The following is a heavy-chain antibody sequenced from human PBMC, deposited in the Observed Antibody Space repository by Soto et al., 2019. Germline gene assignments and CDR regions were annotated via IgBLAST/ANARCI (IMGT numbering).Heavy chain of an antibody. J-gene: IGHJ3*02. CDR2: IIPLFNVA. Sequence: QVQLVQSGPEVKKPGSSVKVSCEASGGTFSNFAVNWVRQAPGQGLEWVGGIIPLFNVAKYAQKFEGRVTIVADDTNRTAYMGLGSLRSGDTGVYYCADSGMFGLGYGYKDTEGLEIRGQGTMVTVSS. V-gene: IGHV1-69*01. CDR1: GGTFSNFA. D-gene: IGHD3-10*02. CDR3: ADSGMFGLGYGYKDTEGLEI.